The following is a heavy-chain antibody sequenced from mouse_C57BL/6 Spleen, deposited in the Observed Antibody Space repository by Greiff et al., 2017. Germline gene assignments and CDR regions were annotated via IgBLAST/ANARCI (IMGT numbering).Heavy chain of an antibody. CDR3: ARPGHYYGSSEDY. J-gene: IGHJ2*01. V-gene: IGHV1-80*01. D-gene: IGHD1-1*01. CDR2: IYPGDGDT. Sequence: VKLMESGAELVKPGASVKISCKASGYAFSSYWMNWVKQRPGKGLEWIGQIYPGDGDTNYNGKFKGKATLTADKSSSTAYMQRSSLTSEDSAVYFCARPGHYYGSSEDYWGQGTTLTVSS. CDR1: GYAFSSYW.